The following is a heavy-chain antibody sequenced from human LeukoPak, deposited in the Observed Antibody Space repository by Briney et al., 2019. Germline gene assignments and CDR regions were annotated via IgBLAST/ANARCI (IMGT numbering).Heavy chain of an antibody. J-gene: IGHJ4*02. CDR3: TTGTWAPSDY. CDR1: GFTVSNAW. D-gene: IGHD7-27*01. CDR2: IRDKAEGGTV. V-gene: IGHV3-15*01. Sequence: EGSLRLSCAVSGFTVSNAWMSWVRQAPGKGLEWVARIRDKAEGGTVDYAAPVEGRFTASIDDSENTLFLQMGSLKTEDTAIYYCTTGTWAPSDYWGQGTLVTVSS.